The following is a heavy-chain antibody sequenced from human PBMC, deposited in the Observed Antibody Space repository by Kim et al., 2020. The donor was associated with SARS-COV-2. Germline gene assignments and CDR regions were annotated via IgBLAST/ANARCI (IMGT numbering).Heavy chain of an antibody. Sequence: ASVKVSCKASGYTFTSYAMNWVRQAPGQGLEWMGWINTNTGNPTYAQGFTGRFVFSLDTSVSTAYLQISSLKAEDTAVYYCARGRYSYSSSHPGYKFSQDDYWGQGTLVTVSS. D-gene: IGHD6-13*01. CDR1: GYTFTSYA. J-gene: IGHJ4*02. CDR3: ARGRYSYSSSHPGYKFSQDDY. V-gene: IGHV7-4-1*02. CDR2: INTNTGNP.